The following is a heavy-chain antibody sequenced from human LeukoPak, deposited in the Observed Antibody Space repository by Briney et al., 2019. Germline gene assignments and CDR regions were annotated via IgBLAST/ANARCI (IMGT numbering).Heavy chain of an antibody. Sequence: GASVNVSCKASGYTFTGYYMHWVRQAPGQGLEWMGWINPNSGGTNYAQKFQGRVTMTRDTSISTAYMELSRLRSDDTAVCYCAREMVVTAISPYYYYGMDVWGQGTTVTVSS. CDR1: GYTFTGYY. CDR3: AREMVVTAISPYYYYGMDV. CDR2: INPNSGGT. V-gene: IGHV1-2*02. J-gene: IGHJ6*02. D-gene: IGHD2-21*02.